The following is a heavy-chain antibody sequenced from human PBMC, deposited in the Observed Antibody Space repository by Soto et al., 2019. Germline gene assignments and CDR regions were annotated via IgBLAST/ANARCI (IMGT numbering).Heavy chain of an antibody. V-gene: IGHV3-23*01. J-gene: IGHJ4*02. CDR3: AKNRQFRSYYESAGHYDN. D-gene: IGHD3-10*01. CDR2: ISGSGGVT. CDR1: GFTFKTYD. Sequence: GGTLRLSCVASGFTFKTYDMRWIRQAPGKGLEWVSGISGSGGVTYYADSVKGRFTISRDNSKNTLYLQMNSLRAEDTAIYYCAKNRQFRSYYESAGHYDNWGQGTLVTVSS.